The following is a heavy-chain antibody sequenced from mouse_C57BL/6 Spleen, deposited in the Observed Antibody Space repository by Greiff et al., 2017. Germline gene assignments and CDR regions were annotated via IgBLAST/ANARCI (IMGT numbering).Heavy chain of an antibody. CDR1: GYTFTSYW. V-gene: IGHV1-59*01. Sequence: QVQLQQPGAELVRPGTSVKLSCKASGYTFTSYWMHWVKQRPGQGLEWIGVIDPSDSYTNYNHKFKGKATLTVDTSSSTAYMQISSLTSEDSAVYYCARWGVSYWYFDVWGTGTTVTVSS. J-gene: IGHJ1*03. CDR2: IDPSDSYT. CDR3: ARWGVSYWYFDV.